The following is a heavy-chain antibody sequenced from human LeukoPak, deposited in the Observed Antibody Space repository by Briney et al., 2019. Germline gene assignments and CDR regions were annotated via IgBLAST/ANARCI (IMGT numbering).Heavy chain of an antibody. Sequence: ASVKVSCKASGYTFTGYYMHWVRQAPGQGLEWMGWISAYNGNTNYAQKLQGRVTMTTDTSTSTAYMELRSLRSDDTAVYYCARVHPYYYGSGENFDYWGQGTLVTVSS. V-gene: IGHV1-18*04. CDR2: ISAYNGNT. D-gene: IGHD3-10*01. J-gene: IGHJ4*02. CDR1: GYTFTGYY. CDR3: ARVHPYYYGSGENFDY.